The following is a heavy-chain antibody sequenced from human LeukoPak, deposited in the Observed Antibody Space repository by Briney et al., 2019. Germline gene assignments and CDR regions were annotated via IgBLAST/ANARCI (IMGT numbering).Heavy chain of an antibody. CDR3: ARDLAAVAGKPNAFDI. D-gene: IGHD6-19*01. J-gene: IGHJ3*02. Sequence: GGSLRLSCAASGFSFSAYAMHWVRQAPGKGLEWVAVISYDGSSKYYADSVKGRFTISRDNSKNTMYLQMNSLRAEDTAVYYCARDLAAVAGKPNAFDIWGQGTMVTVSS. V-gene: IGHV3-30-3*01. CDR2: ISYDGSSK. CDR1: GFSFSAYA.